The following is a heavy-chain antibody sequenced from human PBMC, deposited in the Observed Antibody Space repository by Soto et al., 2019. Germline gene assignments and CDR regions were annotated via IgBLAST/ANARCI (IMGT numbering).Heavy chain of an antibody. Sequence: PGGSLRLSCAASGFTFSSYGMHWVRQAPGKGLEWVAVISYDGSNKYYADSVKGRFTISRDNSKNTLYLQMNSLRAEDTAVYYCAKDCAVVGIGFGNYYYYGMDVWGQGTTVTVSS. CDR3: AKDCAVVGIGFGNYYYYGMDV. CDR1: GFTFSSYG. J-gene: IGHJ6*02. D-gene: IGHD3-16*01. CDR2: ISYDGSNK. V-gene: IGHV3-30*18.